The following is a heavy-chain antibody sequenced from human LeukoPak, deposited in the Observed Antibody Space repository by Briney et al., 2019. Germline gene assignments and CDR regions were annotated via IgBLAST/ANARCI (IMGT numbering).Heavy chain of an antibody. Sequence: GASVKVSCKASGYTFTDNYIHWVRQAPGQGLEWLGWIYAKTGATKNAQKFQGRVTMARDTSINTVYMDLYSLNSDDTAVYYCARDAFGGDSFETWGQGTMVTVSS. V-gene: IGHV1-2*02. CDR1: GYTFTDNY. CDR2: IYAKTGAT. J-gene: IGHJ3*02. CDR3: ARDAFGGDSFET. D-gene: IGHD3-10*01.